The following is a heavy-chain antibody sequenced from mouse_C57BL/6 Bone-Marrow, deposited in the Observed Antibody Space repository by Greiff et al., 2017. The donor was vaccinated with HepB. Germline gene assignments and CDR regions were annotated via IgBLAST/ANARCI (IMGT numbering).Heavy chain of an antibody. V-gene: IGHV7-3*01. J-gene: IGHJ2*01. CDR2: IRNKANGYTT. CDR1: GFTFTDYY. Sequence: EVKLMESGGGLVQPGGSLSLSCAASGFTFTDYYMSWVRQPPGKALEWLGFIRNKANGYTTEYSASVKDRFTISRDNSQSILYLQMNALRAEDSATYYCARWDYGDYWGQGTTLTVSS. CDR3: ARWDYGDY.